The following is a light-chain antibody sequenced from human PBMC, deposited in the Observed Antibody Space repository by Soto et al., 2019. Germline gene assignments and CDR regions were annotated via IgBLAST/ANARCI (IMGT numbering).Light chain of an antibody. J-gene: IGKJ5*01. V-gene: IGKV3-11*01. CDR2: GAS. CDR3: QQRSNWPIT. CDR1: QSVSNF. Sequence: VLTPSPATLSVSPGERATLSCRASQSVSNFLAWYQEKPGQAPRLLIYGASSRATGIPARFSGSGSGTDFTLTINSLEPEDFAVYYCQQRSNWPITLGQGTRLEN.